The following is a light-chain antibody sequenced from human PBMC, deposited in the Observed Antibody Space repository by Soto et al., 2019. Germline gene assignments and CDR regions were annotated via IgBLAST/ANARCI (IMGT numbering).Light chain of an antibody. CDR3: QKNDGVPL. CDR2: DAS. CDR1: QDISNH. V-gene: IGKV1-33*01. Sequence: DIQLTQSPSSLSASVGDRVTITCQASQDISNHLNWYQQKPGKAPNLLIYDASDLETGVPSRFSGGGSGTFFSFTINSLQPEDIATYYCQKNDGVPLVGPGTKVEIK. J-gene: IGKJ3*01.